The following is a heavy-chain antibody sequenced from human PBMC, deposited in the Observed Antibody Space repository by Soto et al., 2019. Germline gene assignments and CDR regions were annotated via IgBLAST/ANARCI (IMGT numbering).Heavy chain of an antibody. CDR2: IYPGDSDT. CDR3: ARQIVGATSAFDI. Sequence: XESLKISLQGSGYSFTSYLLGWVRQMPGKGLEWMGIIYPGDSDTRYSPSFQGQVTISADKSISNAYLQWSSLKASDTAMYYCARQIVGATSAFDIWGQGTMVTVSS. J-gene: IGHJ3*02. D-gene: IGHD1-26*01. V-gene: IGHV5-51*01. CDR1: GYSFTSYL.